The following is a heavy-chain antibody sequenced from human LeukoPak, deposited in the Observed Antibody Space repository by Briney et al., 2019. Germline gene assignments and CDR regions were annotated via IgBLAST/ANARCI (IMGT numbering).Heavy chain of an antibody. D-gene: IGHD1-26*01. CDR3: TSDPTFYSGRYCFDY. CDR2: IVVGSGNT. Sequence: SVKVSCKASGFTFSNSAVQWVRQARGQRLEWIGWIVVGSGNTNYAQKFQERVTITRDMSTSTAYMELSSLRSEDTAMYYCTSDPTFYSGRYCFDYWGQGTLVTVSS. V-gene: IGHV1-58*01. J-gene: IGHJ4*02. CDR1: GFTFSNSA.